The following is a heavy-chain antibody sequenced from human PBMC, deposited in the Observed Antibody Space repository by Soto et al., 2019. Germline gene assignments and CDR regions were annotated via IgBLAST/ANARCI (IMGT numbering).Heavy chain of an antibody. CDR1: GFAVSSKY. D-gene: IGHD6-19*01. CDR2: IYGGGTT. Sequence: GGSLRLSCAASGFAVSSKYMTWVRQAPGKGLEWVSVIYGGGTTYYADSVKGRFTISRDTSKNTLYLQMNSLRAEDTAVYYCAQTTGWPGFDFWGQGTLVTVSS. CDR3: AQTTGWPGFDF. J-gene: IGHJ4*02. V-gene: IGHV3-53*01.